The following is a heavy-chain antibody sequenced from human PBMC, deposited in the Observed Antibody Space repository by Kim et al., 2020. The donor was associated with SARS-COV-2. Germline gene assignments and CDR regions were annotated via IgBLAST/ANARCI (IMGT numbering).Heavy chain of an antibody. V-gene: IGHV6-1*01. CDR2: TYYRSKWYN. CDR1: GDSVSSNSAA. D-gene: IGHD6-13*01. Sequence: SQTLSLTCAISGDSVSSNSAAWNWIRQSPSRGLEWLGRTYYRSKWYNDYAVSVKSRITINPDTSKNQFSLQLNSVTPEDTAVYYCARENGMTVEAAAAPIASRVRYYFDYWGQGTLVTVSS. CDR3: ARENGMTVEAAAAPIASRVRYYFDY. J-gene: IGHJ4*02.